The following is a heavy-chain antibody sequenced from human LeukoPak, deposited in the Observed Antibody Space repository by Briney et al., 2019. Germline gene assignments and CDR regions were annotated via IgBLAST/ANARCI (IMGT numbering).Heavy chain of an antibody. D-gene: IGHD4-17*01. V-gene: IGHV4-59*12. J-gene: IGHJ5*02. Sequence: SETLSLTCTVSGGSLSTYYWSWIRQPPGKGLEWIGFISDSGTTNFNPSLRSRVTLSVDKSKNQFSLKLSSVTAADTAVYYCARDKTGDYGDLNWFDPWGQGTLVTVSS. CDR2: ISDSGTT. CDR1: GGSLSTYY. CDR3: ARDKTGDYGDLNWFDP.